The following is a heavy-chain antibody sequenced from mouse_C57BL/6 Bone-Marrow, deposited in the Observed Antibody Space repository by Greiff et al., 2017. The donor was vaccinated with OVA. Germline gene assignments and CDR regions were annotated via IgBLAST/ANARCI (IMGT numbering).Heavy chain of an antibody. V-gene: IGHV5-17*01. CDR1: GFTFSDYG. J-gene: IGHJ2*01. D-gene: IGHD2-2*01. CDR3: ASYGYDFDY. Sequence: EVQLQQSGGGLVKPGGSLKLSCAASGFTFSDYGMHWVRQAPEKGLEWVACISSGSSTIYYADTVKGRFTISRDNAKNTLFLQMTSLRSEDTAMYYCASYGYDFDYWGQGTTLTVSS. CDR2: ISSGSSTI.